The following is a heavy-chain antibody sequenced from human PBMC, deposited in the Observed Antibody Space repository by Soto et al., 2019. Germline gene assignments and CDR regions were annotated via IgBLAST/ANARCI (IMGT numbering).Heavy chain of an antibody. J-gene: IGHJ4*02. CDR3: GRLGEAY. Sequence: EVQLVEAGGGLVQPGGSLRLSCVASGFTFSNYWMSWVRQAPGKGLEWVASIKQDGSAKYYVDSVMGRFTLSRDNAKNSLYLQMNGRRDKDTAVYYCGRLGEAYWGQGTLATVSS. CDR1: GFTFSNYW. V-gene: IGHV3-7*05. D-gene: IGHD3-16*01. CDR2: IKQDGSAK.